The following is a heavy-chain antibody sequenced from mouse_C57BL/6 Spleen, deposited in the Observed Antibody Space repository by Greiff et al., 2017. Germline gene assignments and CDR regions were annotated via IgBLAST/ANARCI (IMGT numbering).Heavy chain of an antibody. CDR2: IDPSDSET. J-gene: IGHJ4*01. CDR3: ARRYDYDGGYYYAMDY. CDR1: GYTFTSYW. D-gene: IGHD2-4*01. V-gene: IGHV1-52*01. Sequence: QVQLQQPGAELVRPGSSVKLSCKASGYTFTSYWMHWVKQRPIQGLEWIGNIDPSDSETHYNQKFQDKATLTVDKSSSTAYMQLSSLTSEDSAVYYCARRYDYDGGYYYAMDYWGQGTSVTVSS.